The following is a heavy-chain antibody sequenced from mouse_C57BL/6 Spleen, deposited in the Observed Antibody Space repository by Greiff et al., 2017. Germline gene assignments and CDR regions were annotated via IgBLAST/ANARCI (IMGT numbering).Heavy chain of an antibody. Sequence: QVQLQQSGAELVRPGASVTLSCKASGYTFTDYEMHWVKQTPVHGLEWIGAIDPETGGTAYNQKFKGKAILTADKSSSTAYMDLRSLTSEDSAVYYCTRSLSVRNYVGYAMDYWGQGTSVTSPQ. J-gene: IGHJ4*01. CDR3: TRSLSVRNYVGYAMDY. D-gene: IGHD2-5*01. V-gene: IGHV1-15*01. CDR1: GYTFTDYE. CDR2: IDPETGGT.